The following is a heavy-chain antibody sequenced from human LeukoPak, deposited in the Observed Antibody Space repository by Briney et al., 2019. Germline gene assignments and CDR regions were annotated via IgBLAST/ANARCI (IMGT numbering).Heavy chain of an antibody. Sequence: GGSLRLSCAASGFTFNAYSMHWVRQAPGKGLEWVALISFDGGNKFYADSVKGRFTIARDNAKNTLYLQMNSLRAEDTAIYYCAKDMTGLRDYWGQGTLVTVPS. D-gene: IGHD3-16*01. CDR3: AKDMTGLRDY. CDR1: GFTFNAYS. V-gene: IGHV3-30-3*01. CDR2: ISFDGGNK. J-gene: IGHJ4*02.